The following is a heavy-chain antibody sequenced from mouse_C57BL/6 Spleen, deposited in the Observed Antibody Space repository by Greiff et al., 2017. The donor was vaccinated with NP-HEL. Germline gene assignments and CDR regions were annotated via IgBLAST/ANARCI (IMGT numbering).Heavy chain of an antibody. Sequence: VQLKESGPELVKPGASVKISCKASGYSFTGYYMNWVKQSPEKSLEWIGEINPSTGGTTYNQKFKAKATLTVDKSSSTAYMQLKSLTSEDSAVYYCARGRANWYYFDYWGQGTTLTVSS. J-gene: IGHJ2*01. CDR2: INPSTGGT. CDR3: ARGRANWYYFDY. V-gene: IGHV1-42*01. CDR1: GYSFTGYY. D-gene: IGHD4-1*01.